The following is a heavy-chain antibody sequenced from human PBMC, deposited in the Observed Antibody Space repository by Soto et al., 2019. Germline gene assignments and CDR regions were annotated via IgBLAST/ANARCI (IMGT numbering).Heavy chain of an antibody. CDR1: GYTFTSYG. J-gene: IGHJ4*02. CDR2: ISAYNGNT. V-gene: IGHV1-18*01. D-gene: IGHD3-10*01. Sequence: QVQLVQSGAEVKKPGASVKVSCKASGYTFTSYGISWVRQAPGQGREWMGWISAYNGNTNYAQKLQGRVTMTTATSTSTAYMELRSLISYDTAVYYCATDKGFGELLVWGQGTLVTVSS. CDR3: ATDKGFGELLV.